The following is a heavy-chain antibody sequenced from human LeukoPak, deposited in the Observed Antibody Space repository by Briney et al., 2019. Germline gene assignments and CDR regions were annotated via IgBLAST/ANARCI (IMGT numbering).Heavy chain of an antibody. CDR3: ARDRAYSTFDY. D-gene: IGHD2/OR15-2a*01. J-gene: IGHJ4*02. CDR2: INEDGSTK. Sequence: GGSLRLSCTASEFTFSSSWMTWVRQAPGKGLAWLANINEDGSTKNYVDSVKGRFSISRDNAKKSLYLQMNSLRAEDTAVYYCARDRAYSTFDYWGQGCLVTVSS. V-gene: IGHV3-7*03. CDR1: EFTFSSSW.